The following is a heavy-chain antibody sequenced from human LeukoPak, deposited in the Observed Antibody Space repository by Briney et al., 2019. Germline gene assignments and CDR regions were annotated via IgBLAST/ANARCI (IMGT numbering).Heavy chain of an antibody. D-gene: IGHD6-19*01. V-gene: IGHV3-9*01. CDR1: GFPFGDFA. CDR3: AKVRGRYSSGFFFDY. CDR2: ISYNSGYI. Sequence: GGSLRLSCAASGFPFGDFAMHWVRQAPGKGLEWLSIISYNSGYIDYADSVKGRFTVSRDNGENSLYLHMSSLRPEDTAFYYSAKVRGRYSSGFFFDYWGQGILVTVSS. J-gene: IGHJ4*02.